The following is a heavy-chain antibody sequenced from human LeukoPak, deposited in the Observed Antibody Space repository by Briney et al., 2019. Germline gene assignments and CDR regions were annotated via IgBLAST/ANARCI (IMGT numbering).Heavy chain of an antibody. CDR3: ARGDSVVPAAIGWFDP. Sequence: PSETLSLTCAVYGGSFSGYYWSWIRQPPGKGLEWIGEINHSGSTNYNPSLKSRVTISVDTSKNQFSLKLSSVTAADTAVYYCARGDSVVPAAIGWFDPWSQGTLVTVSS. J-gene: IGHJ5*02. CDR2: INHSGST. D-gene: IGHD2-2*01. CDR1: GGSFSGYY. V-gene: IGHV4-34*01.